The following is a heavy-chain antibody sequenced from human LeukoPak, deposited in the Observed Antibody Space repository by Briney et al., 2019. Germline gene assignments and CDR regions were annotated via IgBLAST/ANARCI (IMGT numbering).Heavy chain of an antibody. J-gene: IGHJ5*02. CDR3: ARNAAVATSRSWFDP. Sequence: SETLSLTCTVSDGSISNYYGSWIRQPPGKGLEWIGYIYYSGSTNYNPSLKSRVTMSVDTSKNQFSLKLSSVTAADTAVYYCARNAAVATSRSWFDPWGQGTLVSVSS. D-gene: IGHD6-19*01. CDR2: IYYSGST. V-gene: IGHV4-59*08. CDR1: DGSISNYY.